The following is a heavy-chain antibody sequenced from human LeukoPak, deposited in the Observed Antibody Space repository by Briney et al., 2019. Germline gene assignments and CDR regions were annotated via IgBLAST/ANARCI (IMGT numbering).Heavy chain of an antibody. CDR1: GYTFTSYG. D-gene: IGHD2-2*01. V-gene: IGHV1-18*01. Sequence: ASVKVSCKASGYTFTSYGISWVQQAPGQGLEWMGWISAYNGNTNYAQKLQGRVTMTTDTSTSTAYMELRSLRSDDTAVYYCARAEAYCSSTSCYLGDYWGQGTLVTVSS. CDR2: ISAYNGNT. CDR3: ARAEAYCSSTSCYLGDY. J-gene: IGHJ4*02.